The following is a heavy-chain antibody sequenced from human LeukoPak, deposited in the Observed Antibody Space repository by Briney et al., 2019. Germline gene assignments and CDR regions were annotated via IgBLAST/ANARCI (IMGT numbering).Heavy chain of an antibody. CDR3: AKLGYGFDY. J-gene: IGHJ4*02. V-gene: IGHV3-30*18. Sequence: PGGSLRLSCAVSGFTFRDYSIHWFRQAPGGGLEWVAHISYNGIDEHYAGSVKGRFTVSRDDSKNTAYLLMSGLTTEDTAFYYCAKLGYGFDYWGQGTLVIVSS. D-gene: IGHD2-15*01. CDR1: GFTFRDYS. CDR2: ISYNGIDE.